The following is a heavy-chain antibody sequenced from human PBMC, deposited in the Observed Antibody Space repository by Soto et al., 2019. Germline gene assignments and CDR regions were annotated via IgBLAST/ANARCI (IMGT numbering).Heavy chain of an antibody. CDR2: ISSGSTYI. J-gene: IGHJ3*01. V-gene: IGHV3-21*01. CDR3: AILRGGYYSTDAFDL. Sequence: GGSLRLSCAASGFTFSTYSLHWVRQAPGKGLDWVSSISSGSTYIYYADSVKGRCTISRDNTKNSLYLQMNSLRAEDTALYYCAILRGGYYSTDAFDLWGQGTMVTVSS. CDR1: GFTFSTYS. D-gene: IGHD3-22*01.